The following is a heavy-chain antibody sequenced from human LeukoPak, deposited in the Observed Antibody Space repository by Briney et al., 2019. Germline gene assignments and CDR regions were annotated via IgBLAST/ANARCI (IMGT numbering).Heavy chain of an antibody. CDR3: TRGSQSDSYYGMDV. V-gene: IGHV3-73*01. CDR1: GFTFGGSS. J-gene: IGHJ6*02. Sequence: QPGGSLRLSCAASGFTFGGSSMHWVRQASGKGLERVGRIRSRTNTYATAYAASLKGRFTISRDDSKNTAFLQMNSLKTEDTAVYYCTRGSQSDSYYGMDVWGQGTTVTVSS. CDR2: IRSRTNTYAT.